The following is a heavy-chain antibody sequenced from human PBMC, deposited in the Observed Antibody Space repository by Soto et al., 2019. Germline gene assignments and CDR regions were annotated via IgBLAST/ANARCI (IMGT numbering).Heavy chain of an antibody. D-gene: IGHD3-22*01. CDR3: ARRWDYYDSSGYYLQGGNWFDP. CDR2: IYHSGST. V-gene: IGHV4-30-2*01. Sequence: SETLSLTCAVSGGSISSGGYSWSWIRQPPGKGLEWIGYIYHSGSTYYNPSLKGRVTISVDRSKNQFSLKLSSVTAADTAVYYCARRWDYYDSSGYYLQGGNWFDPWGQGTLVTVSS. CDR1: GGSISSGGYS. J-gene: IGHJ5*02.